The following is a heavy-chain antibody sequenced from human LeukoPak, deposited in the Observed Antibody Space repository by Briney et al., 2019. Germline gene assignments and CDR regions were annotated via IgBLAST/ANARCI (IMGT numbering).Heavy chain of an antibody. CDR2: IYTSGST. D-gene: IGHD1-26*01. CDR3: ARDTGGSHDAFDI. J-gene: IGHJ3*02. CDR1: GGSISSGSYY. Sequence: SETLSLTCTVSGGSISSGSYYWSWIRQPAGKGLEWIGRIYTSGSTNYNPSLKSRVTISVDTSKNQFSLKLSSVTAADTAVYYCARDTGGSHDAFDIWGQGTMVTVSS. V-gene: IGHV4-61*02.